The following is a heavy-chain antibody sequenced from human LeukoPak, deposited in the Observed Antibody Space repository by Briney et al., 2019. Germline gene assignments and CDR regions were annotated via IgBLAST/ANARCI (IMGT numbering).Heavy chain of an antibody. D-gene: IGHD1-26*01. J-gene: IGHJ4*02. Sequence: KSSDTLSLTCTVSGGSLSSYYWTWIRQPPGGGLEWIGCIDYSGSNNCNTSLKRRVTLSVDSPNNQFSLNLTSVTAADTAVYYCARDGRLGGIDFWGQGALVTVSS. CDR3: ARDGRLGGIDF. V-gene: IGHV4-59*01. CDR1: GGSLSSYY. CDR2: IDYSGSN.